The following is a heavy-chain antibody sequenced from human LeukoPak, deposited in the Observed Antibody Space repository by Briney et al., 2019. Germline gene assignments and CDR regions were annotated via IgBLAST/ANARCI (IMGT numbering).Heavy chain of an antibody. V-gene: IGHV3-48*03. D-gene: IGHD3-3*02. Sequence: GGSLRLSCAASGFTFNNFEMIWVRQAPGKGLEWISYISSSGSTIYYADSVKGRFTISREDAKNSLSLQMNNLRAEDTAVYYCARDSLAYFDFWGQGTLVTVSS. CDR3: ARDSLAYFDF. CDR1: GFTFNNFE. J-gene: IGHJ4*02. CDR2: ISSSGSTI.